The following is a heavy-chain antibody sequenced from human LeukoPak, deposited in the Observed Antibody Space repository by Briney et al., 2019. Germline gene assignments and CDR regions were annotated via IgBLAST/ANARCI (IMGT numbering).Heavy chain of an antibody. CDR1: GFTFSSYG. J-gene: IGHJ3*02. V-gene: IGHV3-23*01. CDR2: ISGSGGST. Sequence: GGSLRLSCAASGFTFSSYGMSWVRQAPGKGLEWVSAISGSGGSTYYADSVKGRFTISRDNSKNTLYLQMNSLRAEDTAVYYCAKAGYCSSTSCYADAFDIWGQGTMVTVSS. CDR3: AKAGYCSSTSCYADAFDI. D-gene: IGHD2-2*01.